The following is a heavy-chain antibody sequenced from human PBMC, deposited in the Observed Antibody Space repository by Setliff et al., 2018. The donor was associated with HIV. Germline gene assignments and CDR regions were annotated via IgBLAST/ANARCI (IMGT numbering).Heavy chain of an antibody. Sequence: GESLKISCAASGFVFSDFWMSWARQAPGKGLAWVANINDDGNKKYYADSVKGRFTISRDNAKKSLYLQMNSLRAEDTAVYYCAALSLRTNTVYGVVSTRFDPWGQGTLVTVSS. CDR3: AALSLRTNTVYGVVSTRFDP. D-gene: IGHD3-3*01. V-gene: IGHV3-7*03. CDR1: GFVFSDFW. CDR2: INDDGNKK. J-gene: IGHJ5*02.